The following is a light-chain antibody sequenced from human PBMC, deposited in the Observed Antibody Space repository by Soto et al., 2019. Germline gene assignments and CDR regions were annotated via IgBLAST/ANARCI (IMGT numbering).Light chain of an antibody. J-gene: IGLJ2*01. CDR3: QSYDSSLTVV. V-gene: IGLV1-40*01. CDR2: GNS. Sequence: QSVLTQPPSVSGAPGQRVTISRTGSSSNIGAGYNVHWYQQLPGTAPKLLIYGNSNRPSGVPDRFSGSKSGTSASLAIAGLQSEDEAGYYCQSYDSSLTVVFGGGTKLTVL. CDR1: SSNIGAGYN.